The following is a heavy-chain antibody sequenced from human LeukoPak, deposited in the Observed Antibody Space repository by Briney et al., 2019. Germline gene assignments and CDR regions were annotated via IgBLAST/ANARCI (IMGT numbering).Heavy chain of an antibody. CDR3: ARGQRSRSTDLDY. Sequence: ASVKVSCKASGYTFTGYYMHWVRQAPGQGLEWMGWINPNSGGTNYAQKLQGRVTMTTDTSTSTAYMELRSLRSDDTAVYYCARGQRSRSTDLDYWGQGTLVTVSS. V-gene: IGHV1-2*02. D-gene: IGHD6-25*01. J-gene: IGHJ4*02. CDR2: INPNSGGT. CDR1: GYTFTGYY.